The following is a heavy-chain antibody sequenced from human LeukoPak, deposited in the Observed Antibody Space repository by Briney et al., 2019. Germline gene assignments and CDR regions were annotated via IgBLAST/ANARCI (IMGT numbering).Heavy chain of an antibody. CDR1: GFTFSSYG. J-gene: IGHJ6*02. CDR2: IWYDGSNK. V-gene: IGHV3-33*01. Sequence: GGSLRLSCAASGFTFSSYGMHWVRQAPGKGLEWVAVIWYDGSNKYYADSVKGRFTISRDNSKNTLYLQMNSLRAEDTAVYYCARDSGPYYYYGMDVWGQGTTVTVS. D-gene: IGHD5-12*01. CDR3: ARDSGPYYYYGMDV.